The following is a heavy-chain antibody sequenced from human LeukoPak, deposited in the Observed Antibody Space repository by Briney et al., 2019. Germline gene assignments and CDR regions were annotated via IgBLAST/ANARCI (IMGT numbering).Heavy chain of an antibody. V-gene: IGHV3-48*04. CDR3: ARERSSGSYYTQNDY. Sequence: GGSLRLSCAASGFTFSSYSMNWVRQAPGKGLEWVSYISSSSSTIYYADSVKGRFTISRDNAKNSLYLQMNSLRAEDTAVYYCARERSSGSYYTQNDYWGQGTLVTVSS. CDR2: ISSSSSTI. CDR1: GFTFSSYS. J-gene: IGHJ4*02. D-gene: IGHD3-10*01.